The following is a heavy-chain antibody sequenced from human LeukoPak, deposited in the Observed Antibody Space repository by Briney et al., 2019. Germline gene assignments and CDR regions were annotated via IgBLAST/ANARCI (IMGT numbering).Heavy chain of an antibody. CDR3: ARERGYSYGAHCDY. J-gene: IGHJ4*02. CDR1: GFTFSSYG. V-gene: IGHV3-33*01. D-gene: IGHD5-18*01. CDR2: IWYDGSNK. Sequence: GGSLRLSCAASGFTFSSYGMHWVRQVPGKGREWVAVIWYDGSNKYYEDSVKGRFTISRDNYKNTVYLQMNSLRAEDTAVYSCARERGYSYGAHCDYWGQGTLVTVSS.